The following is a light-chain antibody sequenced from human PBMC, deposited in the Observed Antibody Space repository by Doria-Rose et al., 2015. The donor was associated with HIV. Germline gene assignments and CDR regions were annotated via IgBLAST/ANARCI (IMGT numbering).Light chain of an antibody. J-gene: IGKJ1*01. CDR2: DGA. V-gene: IGKV3-20*01. CDR3: HQYGTSWT. Sequence: EIVMTQSPGTLSLSPGERATLSCRASQSFSSTYLAWYQQKPGQAPSLLIYDGATRATGIPDRCSASGSGTDFALTINRLEPEDSALYYCHQYGTSWTFGQGTKVEI. CDR1: QSFSSTY.